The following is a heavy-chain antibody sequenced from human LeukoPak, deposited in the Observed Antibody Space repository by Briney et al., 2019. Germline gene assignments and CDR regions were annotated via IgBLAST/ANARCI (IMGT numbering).Heavy chain of an antibody. CDR1: GFTFRNAW. D-gene: IGHD3-16*01. Sequence: GGSLRLSCAASGFTFRNAWMNWVRQAPGKGLEWVGRIKNKGGGGTTDYAAPVKGRFTISRDDSKDTVYLQMNSLKAEDTAVYYCTAGVERGTKYFNYWGQVTLVTVSS. V-gene: IGHV3-15*01. J-gene: IGHJ4*02. CDR2: IKNKGGGGTT. CDR3: TAGVERGTKYFNY.